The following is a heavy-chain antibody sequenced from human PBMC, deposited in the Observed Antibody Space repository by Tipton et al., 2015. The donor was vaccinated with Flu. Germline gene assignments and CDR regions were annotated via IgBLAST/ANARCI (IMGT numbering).Heavy chain of an antibody. CDR2: IYTSGST. V-gene: IGHV4-4*07. Sequence: TLSLTCTVSGGSISSYYWSWIRQPAGKGLEWIGRIYTSGSTNYNPSLKGRVTMSVDTSKNQFSLKLSSVTAADTAVYYCASYFDWLGAFDIWGQGTMVTVSS. D-gene: IGHD3-9*01. CDR1: GGSISSYY. CDR3: ASYFDWLGAFDI. J-gene: IGHJ3*02.